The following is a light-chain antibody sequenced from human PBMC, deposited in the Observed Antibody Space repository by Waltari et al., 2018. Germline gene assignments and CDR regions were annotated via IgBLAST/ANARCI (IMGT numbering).Light chain of an antibody. Sequence: QSVLTQPPSASGTPRPRATISCSGSQSNVRHTVVHWYHQVPGTAPKLVIHRNDQRPSGVPDRFTASKSGTSASLAISGLQSEDEGDYYCATWDDSPTGRWVFGGGTRVTVL. V-gene: IGLV1-44*01. J-gene: IGLJ3*02. CDR3: ATWDDSPTGRWV. CDR2: RND. CDR1: QSNVRHTV.